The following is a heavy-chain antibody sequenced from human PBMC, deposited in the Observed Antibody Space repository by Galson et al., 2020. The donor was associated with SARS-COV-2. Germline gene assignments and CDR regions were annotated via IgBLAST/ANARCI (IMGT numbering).Heavy chain of an antibody. D-gene: IGHD3-9*01. J-gene: IGHJ4*02. CDR2: ISGSGGST. V-gene: IGHV3-23*01. Sequence: GGSLRLSCAASGFTFSSYAMSWIRQAPGKGLEWVSAISGSGGSTYYADSVKGRFTISRDNSKNTLYLQMNSLRAEDTAVYYCAKDERAYDILTGYQNWGQGTLVTVSS. CDR3: AKDERAYDILTGYQN. CDR1: GFTFSSYA.